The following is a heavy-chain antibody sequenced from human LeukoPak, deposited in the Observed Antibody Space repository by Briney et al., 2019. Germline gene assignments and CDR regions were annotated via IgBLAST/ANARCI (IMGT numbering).Heavy chain of an antibody. CDR1: GFTFSSYG. Sequence: GGSLRPSCAASGFTFSSYGMHWVCQAPGKGLEWVAVISYDGSNKYYADSVKGRFTISRDNSKNTLYLQMNSLRAEDTAVYYCAKDAGCTNGVCYGFDYWGQGTLVTVSS. CDR2: ISYDGSNK. CDR3: AKDAGCTNGVCYGFDY. D-gene: IGHD2-8*01. J-gene: IGHJ4*02. V-gene: IGHV3-30*18.